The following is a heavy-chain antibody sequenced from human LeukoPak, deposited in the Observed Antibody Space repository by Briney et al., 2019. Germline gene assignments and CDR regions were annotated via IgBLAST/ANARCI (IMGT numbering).Heavy chain of an antibody. CDR1: GCTFSSYA. J-gene: IGHJ4*02. D-gene: IGHD6-13*01. V-gene: IGHV3-23*01. CDR3: AKTRPLDSSSWSHGDY. Sequence: GGSLRLSCAASGCTFSSYAMSWVRQAPGKGLEWVSAISGSGDSTYYGDSVKGRFTISRDNSKNTLYLQMNSLRAEDTAVYYCAKTRPLDSSSWSHGDYWGQGTLVTVSS. CDR2: ISGSGDST.